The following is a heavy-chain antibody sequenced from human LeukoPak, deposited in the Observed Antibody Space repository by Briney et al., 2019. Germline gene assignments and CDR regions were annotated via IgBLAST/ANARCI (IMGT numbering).Heavy chain of an antibody. Sequence: PSGTLSLTCAVSGGSISSSNWSSWVRQPPGKGLEWIGEIYHSGSTNYNPSLKSRVTISVDKSKNQFSLKLSSVTAADTAVYYCARSTAVVGAKIDYWGQGTLVTVSS. J-gene: IGHJ4*02. V-gene: IGHV4-4*02. CDR1: GGSISSSNW. CDR3: ARSTAVVGAKIDY. CDR2: IYHSGST. D-gene: IGHD1-26*01.